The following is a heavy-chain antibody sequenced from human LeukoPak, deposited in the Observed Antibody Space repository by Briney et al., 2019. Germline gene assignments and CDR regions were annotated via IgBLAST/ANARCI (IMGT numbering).Heavy chain of an antibody. CDR3: AKAPNRGTWYYFDY. J-gene: IGHJ4*02. Sequence: GGSLRLSCAASGFTFSSYAMSWVRQAPGKGLEWVSSISGSGTSTYYPGSVKGRFTISRDNSKNTLYLQMNSLRAEDTAIYYCAKAPNRGTWYYFDYWGQGILVTVSS. D-gene: IGHD7-27*01. CDR2: ISGSGTST. V-gene: IGHV3-23*01. CDR1: GFTFSSYA.